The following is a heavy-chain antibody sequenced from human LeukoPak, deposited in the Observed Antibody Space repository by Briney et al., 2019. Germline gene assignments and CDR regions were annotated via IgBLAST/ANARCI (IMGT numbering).Heavy chain of an antibody. J-gene: IGHJ4*02. CDR2: INTKGET. Sequence: PSETLSLTCTVSGVSMSAYQWSWVRQSPEKGLEWIGCINTKGETSYNPSLKSRVTTSVDTSKSQFSLRLTSVTAADTAVYYCATANDAKIAPFDHWGQGAPVTVSS. CDR1: GVSMSAYQ. D-gene: IGHD2-21*01. CDR3: ATANDAKIAPFDH. V-gene: IGHV4-4*09.